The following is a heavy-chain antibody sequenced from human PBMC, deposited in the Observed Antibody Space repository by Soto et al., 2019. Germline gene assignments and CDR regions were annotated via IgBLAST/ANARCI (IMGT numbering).Heavy chain of an antibody. Sequence: GGSLRLSCAASGFTFSSYGMHWVRQAPGKGLEWVAVISYDGSNKYYADSVKGRFTISRDNSKNTLYLQMNSLRAEDTAVYYCAKDRRNIVVVLAAIGGRYYYGMDVWGQGTTVTVSS. D-gene: IGHD2-2*01. CDR2: ISYDGSNK. V-gene: IGHV3-30*18. CDR3: AKDRRNIVVVLAAIGGRYYYGMDV. J-gene: IGHJ6*02. CDR1: GFTFSSYG.